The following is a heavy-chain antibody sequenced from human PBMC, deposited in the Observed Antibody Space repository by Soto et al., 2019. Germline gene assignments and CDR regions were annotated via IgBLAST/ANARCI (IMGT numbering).Heavy chain of an antibody. D-gene: IGHD2-8*01. CDR1: GYTFTSYS. CDR2: INAGNGNT. J-gene: IGHJ4*02. Sequence: ASVKVSCKASGYTFTSYSMYWVRQAPGQRLECLGWINAGNGNTKYSQNFEGRVTLTRDTSATTAYMELNSLTSEDTAVYYCARDRCPKAVCYTGRLDYWGQGTPVTVSS. CDR3: ARDRCPKAVCYTGRLDY. V-gene: IGHV1-3*01.